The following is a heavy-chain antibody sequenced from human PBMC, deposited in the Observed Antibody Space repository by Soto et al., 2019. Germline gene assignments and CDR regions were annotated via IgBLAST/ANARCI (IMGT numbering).Heavy chain of an antibody. CDR3: ARVDCVGGTCYSLAGSFYYYMDV. CDR2: INSDGSVS. CDR1: GFTFSNYW. V-gene: IGHV3-74*02. D-gene: IGHD2-15*01. Sequence: EVQLVESGGGLVQPGGSLRLSCAASGFTFSNYWMYWVRQAPGKGLEWVSRINSDGSVSSHADSVKGRLTISRDNVKNTLYLHMDSLRAEDTAVYYCARVDCVGGTCYSLAGSFYYYMDVWGKGTTVTVFS. J-gene: IGHJ6*03.